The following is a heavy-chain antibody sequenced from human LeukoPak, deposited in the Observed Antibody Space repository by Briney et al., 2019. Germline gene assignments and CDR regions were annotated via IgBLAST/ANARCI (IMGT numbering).Heavy chain of an antibody. CDR2: ISSSSSTT. V-gene: IGHV3-48*02. CDR3: ARDSTLTHAWSGYGFDV. Sequence: PGGSLRLSCAASGFTFSGYSMNWVRQAPGKGLKWVSYISSSSSTTYYADSVQGRFTISRDNAKNSLYLQMDCLRDGDTAVYYCARDSTLTHAWSGYGFDVWGQGTMVTVSS. J-gene: IGHJ3*01. CDR1: GFTFSGYS. D-gene: IGHD4-17*01.